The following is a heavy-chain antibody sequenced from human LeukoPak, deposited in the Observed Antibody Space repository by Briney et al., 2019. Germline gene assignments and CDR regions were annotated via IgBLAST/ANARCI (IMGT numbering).Heavy chain of an antibody. J-gene: IGHJ4*02. CDR2: ISWNSGSI. D-gene: IGHD4-11*01. V-gene: IGHV3-9*01. CDR3: AKDLNDYSNYGYFDY. CDR1: GFTFDDYA. Sequence: PGGSLRLSCAASGFTFDDYAMHWVRQAPGKGLEWVSGISWNSGSIGYADSVKGRFTISRDNSKNTLYLQMNSLRAEDTAVYYCAKDLNDYSNYGYFDYWGQGTLVTVSS.